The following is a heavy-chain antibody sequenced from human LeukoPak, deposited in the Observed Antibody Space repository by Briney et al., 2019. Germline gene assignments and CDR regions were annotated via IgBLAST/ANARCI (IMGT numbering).Heavy chain of an antibody. CDR1: GCSISSSSYN. J-gene: IGHJ3*02. V-gene: IGHV4-39*07. D-gene: IGHD5-18*01. CDR3: ASGYSYGRAIRGAFDI. Sequence: SETLSLTCTVSGCSISSSSYNWGWIRQPPGQGLEWIGTFFYSGSTFYNPSLVSRVTISVDTSKNQFSLKLSSVTAADTAVYSCASGYSYGRAIRGAFDIWGQGTVVTVSS. CDR2: FFYSGST.